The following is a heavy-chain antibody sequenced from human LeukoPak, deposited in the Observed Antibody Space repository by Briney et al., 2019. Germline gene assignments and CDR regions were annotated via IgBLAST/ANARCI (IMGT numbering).Heavy chain of an antibody. CDR3: AKGGHPEQWELLGPFDY. D-gene: IGHD1-26*01. CDR2: ISGSGGSI. J-gene: IGHJ4*02. Sequence: GGSLRLSCAASGFTFSSYAMSWVRQAPGKGLEWVSAISGSGGSIYYADSVKGRFTISRDNSKNTLYLQMNSLRAEDTAVHYCAKGGHPEQWELLGPFDYWGQGTLVTVSS. CDR1: GFTFSSYA. V-gene: IGHV3-23*01.